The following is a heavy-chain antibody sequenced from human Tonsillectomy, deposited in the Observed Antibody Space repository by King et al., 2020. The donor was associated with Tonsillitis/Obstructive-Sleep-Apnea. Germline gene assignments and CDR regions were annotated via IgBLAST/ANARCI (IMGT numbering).Heavy chain of an antibody. CDR2: IIGSGATT. V-gene: IGHV3-23*04. CDR3: AKISSWEFLRYLDY. CDR1: GFTFSTYA. Sequence: VQLVESGGLLLQPGGSLRLSCAASGFTFSTYAMSWVRQAPGKGLEWVSSIIGSGATTYYADSVKGRFTISRDNSKNTQYLQMNTLGAEDTAIYYCAKISSWEFLRYLDYWGQGTLVTVYS. D-gene: IGHD3-10*01. J-gene: IGHJ4*02.